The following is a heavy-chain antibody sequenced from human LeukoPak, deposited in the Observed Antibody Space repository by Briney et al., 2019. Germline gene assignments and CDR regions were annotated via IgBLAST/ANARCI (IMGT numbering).Heavy chain of an antibody. CDR3: ARAPLYYGDYGDTGSWFDP. J-gene: IGHJ5*02. Sequence: SETLSLTCAVYGGSFSGYYWSWIRQPPGKGLEWIGEINHSGNTNYNPSLKSRVTISVDTSKNQFSLKLSSVTAADTAVYYCARAPLYYGDYGDTGSWFDPWGQGTLVTVSS. D-gene: IGHD4-17*01. CDR2: INHSGNT. CDR1: GGSFSGYY. V-gene: IGHV4-34*01.